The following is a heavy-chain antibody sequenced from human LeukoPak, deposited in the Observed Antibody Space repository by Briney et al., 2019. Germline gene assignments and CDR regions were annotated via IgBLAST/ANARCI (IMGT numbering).Heavy chain of an antibody. Sequence: GGSLRLSCAASGFSFSSYALNWVRQAPGKGLEWVSGVTGTSSVTFSADSVKGRFTVSRDNSKNTLYLQLNSLRAEDTAVYYCARVPYFYDSTAYFFDFWGQGTLVTVSS. V-gene: IGHV3-23*01. CDR2: VTGTSSVT. CDR3: ARVPYFYDSTAYFFDF. CDR1: GFSFSSYA. J-gene: IGHJ4*02. D-gene: IGHD3-22*01.